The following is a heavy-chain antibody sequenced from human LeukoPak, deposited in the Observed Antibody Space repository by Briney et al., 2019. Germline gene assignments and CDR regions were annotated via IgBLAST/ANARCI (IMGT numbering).Heavy chain of an antibody. CDR3: AKDDDVYGGNTGAY. Sequence: GGSLRPSCAASGFSFSNYGMNWVRQAPGKGLEWVSGITGHGDTTYYADSVKGRFTISRDNSKNTLYLQMNSLRAEDTAVYYCAKDDDVYGGNTGAYWGQGTLVTVSS. D-gene: IGHD4-23*01. CDR1: GFSFSNYG. V-gene: IGHV3-23*01. CDR2: ITGHGDTT. J-gene: IGHJ4*02.